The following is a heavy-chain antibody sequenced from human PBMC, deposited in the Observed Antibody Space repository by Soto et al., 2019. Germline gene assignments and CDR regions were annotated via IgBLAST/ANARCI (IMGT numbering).Heavy chain of an antibody. D-gene: IGHD1-26*01. V-gene: IGHV3-74*01. CDR1: GFTFSGYW. CDR2: INSDGSSR. Sequence: GGSLRLSCAASGFTFSGYWMHWVRQVPGKGLVWVSRINSDGSSRSYADSVKGRFTISRDNAKNTLHLQMNGLRAEDTAVYYCARVGLGAFDAFDVWGQGTLVTVSS. CDR3: ARVGLGAFDAFDV. J-gene: IGHJ3*01.